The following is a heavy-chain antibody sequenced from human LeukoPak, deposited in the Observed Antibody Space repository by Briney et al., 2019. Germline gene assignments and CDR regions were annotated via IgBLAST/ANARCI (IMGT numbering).Heavy chain of an antibody. J-gene: IGHJ4*02. D-gene: IGHD1-26*01. CDR3: ATAIVVGAPFGDY. CDR2: ISTYNGNT. V-gene: IGHV1-18*01. Sequence: ASVKVSCKATGYTFTSYGISWVRQAPGQGLEWMGWISTYNGNTNYALKLQGRVTMTEDTSTDTAYMELSSLRSEDTAVYYCATAIVVGAPFGDYWGQGTLVTVSS. CDR1: GYTFTSYG.